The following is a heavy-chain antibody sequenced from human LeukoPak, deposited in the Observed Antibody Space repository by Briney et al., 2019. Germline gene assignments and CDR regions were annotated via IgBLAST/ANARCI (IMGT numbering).Heavy chain of an antibody. CDR3: AKDSGYSYGPLDY. CDR2: ISWNSGSI. V-gene: IGHV3-9*01. D-gene: IGHD5-18*01. Sequence: GRSLRLSCAASGLTFDDYAMHWVRQAPGKGLEWVSGISWNSGSIGYADSVKGRFTISRDNAKNSLYLQMNSLRAEDTALYYCAKDSGYSYGPLDYWGQGTLVTVSS. J-gene: IGHJ4*02. CDR1: GLTFDDYA.